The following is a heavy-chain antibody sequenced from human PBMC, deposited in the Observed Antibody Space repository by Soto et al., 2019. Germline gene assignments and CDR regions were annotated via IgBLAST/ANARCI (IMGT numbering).Heavy chain of an antibody. V-gene: IGHV3-30*03. J-gene: IGHJ4*02. CDR3: ARRQCSYFDS. CDR2: TSHDGASK. CDR1: GFTFSTYG. Sequence: GGSLRLSCAASGFTFSTYGMHWVRQAPGKGLEWVAVTSHDGASKYYANSVKGRFTISRDKNTLYLQMDSLRAEERAVYYCARRQCSYFDSWGQGTLVTVSS. D-gene: IGHD4-4*01.